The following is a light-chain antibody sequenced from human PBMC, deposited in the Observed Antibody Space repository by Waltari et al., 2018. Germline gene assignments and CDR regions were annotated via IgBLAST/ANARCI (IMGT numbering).Light chain of an antibody. CDR3: AAWDGSLNAYV. J-gene: IGLJ1*01. CDR2: SND. CDR1: SPNIGIKT. V-gene: IGLV1-44*01. Sequence: QSVLTQPPSVSGTPGQRVIISCSGSSPNIGIKTVNWYQQLPGPTPKLLIYSNDQRPSGIPDRFSGSKSGSSASLAISGLQSEDEAEYHCAAWDGSLNAYVFGGGTKVTVL.